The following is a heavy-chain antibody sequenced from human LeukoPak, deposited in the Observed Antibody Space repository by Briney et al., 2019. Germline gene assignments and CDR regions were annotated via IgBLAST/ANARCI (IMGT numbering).Heavy chain of an antibody. V-gene: IGHV4-34*01. Sequence: SETLSLTCAVYGGSFSGYYWSWIRQPPGKGLEWIGEINHSGSTNYNPSLKSRVTISVDTSKIQFSLKLSSVTAADTAVYYCARGRGVLLWFGESPPPRGYFDYWGQGTLVTVSS. J-gene: IGHJ4*02. CDR1: GGSFSGYY. CDR3: ARGRGVLLWFGESPPPRGYFDY. CDR2: INHSGST. D-gene: IGHD3-10*01.